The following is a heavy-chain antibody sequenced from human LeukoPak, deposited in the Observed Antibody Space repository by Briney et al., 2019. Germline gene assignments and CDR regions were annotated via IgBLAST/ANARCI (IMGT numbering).Heavy chain of an antibody. Sequence: PSETLSLTCTVSGGSVSNSSYYWGWIRQPPGKGLEWIGSIYFPGTTYYNPSLKSRVTISIDTAKNQFSLKLTAVTAADTAVYYCARHSSWYGTFHNLGQGTLVTVSS. CDR3: ARHSSWYGTFHN. V-gene: IGHV4-39*01. J-gene: IGHJ4*02. D-gene: IGHD6-13*01. CDR2: IYFPGTT. CDR1: GGSVSNSSYY.